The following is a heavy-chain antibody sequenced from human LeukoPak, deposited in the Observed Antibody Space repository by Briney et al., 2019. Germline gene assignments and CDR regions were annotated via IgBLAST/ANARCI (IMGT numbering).Heavy chain of an antibody. CDR3: AREVMYYDFWSGYEGYMDV. CDR2: IYYSGST. V-gene: IGHV4-39*07. J-gene: IGHJ6*03. D-gene: IGHD3-3*01. CDR1: GGSISSSSYY. Sequence: SETLSLTCTVSGGSISSSSYYWGWIRQPPGKGLEWIGSIYYSGSTYYNPSLKSRVTISVDTSKNQFSLKLSSVTAADTAVYYCAREVMYYDFWSGYEGYMDVWGKGTTVTVSS.